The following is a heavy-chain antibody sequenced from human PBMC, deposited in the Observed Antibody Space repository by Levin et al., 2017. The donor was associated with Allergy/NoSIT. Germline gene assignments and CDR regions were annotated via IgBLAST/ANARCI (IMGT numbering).Heavy chain of an antibody. CDR2: MNPNSGNT. CDR3: ARVTVLRFLEWLSEYYYGMDV. Sequence: GESLKISCKASGYTFTSYDINWVRQATGQGLEWMGWMNPNSGNTGYAQKFQGRVTMTRNTSISTAYMELSSLRSEDTAVYYCARVTVLRFLEWLSEYYYGMDVWGQGTTVTVSS. V-gene: IGHV1-8*01. J-gene: IGHJ6*02. D-gene: IGHD3-3*01. CDR1: GYTFTSYD.